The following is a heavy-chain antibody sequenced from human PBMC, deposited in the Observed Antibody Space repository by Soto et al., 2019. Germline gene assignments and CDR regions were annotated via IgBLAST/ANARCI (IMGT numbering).Heavy chain of an antibody. D-gene: IGHD6-6*01. CDR2: IIPILGIS. CDR3: ARGSSSSLGYYYYMDV. V-gene: IGHV1-69*02. Sequence: SVKVSCKASGGTFSSYTISWVRQAPGQGLEWMGRIIPILGISNYAQKFQGRVTITADKSTSTAYMELSSLRSEDTAVYYCARGSSSSLGYYYYMDVWGKGTTVTVSS. CDR1: GGTFSSYT. J-gene: IGHJ6*03.